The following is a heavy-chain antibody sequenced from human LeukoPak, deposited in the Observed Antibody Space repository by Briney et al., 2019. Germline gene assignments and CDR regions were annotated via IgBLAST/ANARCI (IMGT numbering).Heavy chain of an antibody. CDR2: INSDGSST. Sequence: PGGSLRLSCAASGFTFSSYWMHWVRQAPGKGLVWVSRINSDGSSTSYADSVKGRFTISRDNAKNTLYLQMNSLSAEDTAVYYCAREKVAAADLFDYWGQGTLVTVSS. V-gene: IGHV3-74*01. CDR3: AREKVAAADLFDY. CDR1: GFTFSSYW. J-gene: IGHJ4*02. D-gene: IGHD6-13*01.